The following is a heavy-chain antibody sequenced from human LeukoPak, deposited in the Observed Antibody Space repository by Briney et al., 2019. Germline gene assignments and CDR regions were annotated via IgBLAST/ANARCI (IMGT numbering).Heavy chain of an antibody. Sequence: GESLKISCTGSGYSFTSYWIGWVRQMPGKGLEWMGIIYPSDSDTRYSPSFQGQVTISAGKSISTAYLQWSSLRASDTAMYYCARRVAGSYHDAFDIWGQGTMVTVSS. CDR3: ARRVAGSYHDAFDI. V-gene: IGHV5-51*01. CDR1: GYSFTSYW. J-gene: IGHJ3*02. CDR2: IYPSDSDT. D-gene: IGHD1-26*01.